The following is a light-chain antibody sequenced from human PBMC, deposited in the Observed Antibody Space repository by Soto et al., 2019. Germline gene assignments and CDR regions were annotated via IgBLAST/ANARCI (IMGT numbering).Light chain of an antibody. V-gene: IGLV1-47*01. J-gene: IGLJ3*02. CDR3: AAWDDSLSGVV. Sequence: QSVLTQPPSASGTPGQRVTVSCSGSSSNIETNYVYWYQQLPGTAPKLLIFRNNQRHSGVPDRFSGSKSGTSASLAISGLRSEDEADYFCAAWDDSLSGVVFGGGTQLTVL. CDR1: SSNIETNY. CDR2: RNN.